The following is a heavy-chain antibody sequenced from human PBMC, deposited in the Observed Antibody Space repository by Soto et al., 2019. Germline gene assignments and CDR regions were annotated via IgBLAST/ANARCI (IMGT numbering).Heavy chain of an antibody. J-gene: IGHJ4*02. V-gene: IGHV4-34*01. Sequence: PGKGLEWIGEINHSGSTNYNPSLKSRVTISVDTSKNQFSLKLSSVTAADTAVYYCARGRFGELLYYFDYWGQGTLVTVSS. CDR2: INHSGST. D-gene: IGHD3-10*01. CDR3: ARGRFGELLYYFDY.